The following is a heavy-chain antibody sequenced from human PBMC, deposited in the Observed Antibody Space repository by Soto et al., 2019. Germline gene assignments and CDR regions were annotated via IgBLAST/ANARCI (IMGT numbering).Heavy chain of an antibody. CDR3: AKDPIVLLPPPMMEGYYYYYGMDV. V-gene: IGHV3-30*18. Sequence: QVQLVESGGGVVQPGRSLRLSCAASGFTFSSYGMHWVRQAPGKGLEWVAVISYDGSNKYYADSVKGRFTISRDNSKNTLYLQMNSLRAEDTAVYYCAKDPIVLLPPPMMEGYYYYYGMDVWGQGTTVTVSS. D-gene: IGHD2-2*01. CDR1: GFTFSSYG. J-gene: IGHJ6*02. CDR2: ISYDGSNK.